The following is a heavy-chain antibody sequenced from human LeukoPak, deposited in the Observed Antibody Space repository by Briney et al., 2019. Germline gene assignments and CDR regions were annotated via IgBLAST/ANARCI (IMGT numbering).Heavy chain of an antibody. CDR1: GFTFSSYS. CDR3: ARVSYSSGWYVDY. CDR2: ISSSSSTI. V-gene: IGHV3-48*01. J-gene: IGHJ4*02. D-gene: IGHD6-19*01. Sequence: GGSLRLSCAASGFTFSSYSMNWARQAPGKGLEWVSYISSSSSTIYYADSVKGRFTISRDNAKNSLYLHMNRLRPEDTAVYYCARVSYSSGWYVDYWGQGTLVTVSS.